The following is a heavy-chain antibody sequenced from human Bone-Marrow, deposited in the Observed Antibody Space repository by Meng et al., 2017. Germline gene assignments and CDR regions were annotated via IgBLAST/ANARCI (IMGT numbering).Heavy chain of an antibody. CDR3: ARAYYGSGSYYQN. D-gene: IGHD3-10*01. Sequence: VQLPQVLAGLLKPSDTLSLPCAVYGGSFSGYYWSWIRQPPGKGLEWIGEINHSGSTNYNPSLKSRVTISVDTSKNQFSLKLSSVTAADTAVYYCARAYYGSGSYYQNWGQGTLVTVSS. V-gene: IGHV4-34*01. CDR1: GGSFSGYY. CDR2: INHSGST. J-gene: IGHJ4*02.